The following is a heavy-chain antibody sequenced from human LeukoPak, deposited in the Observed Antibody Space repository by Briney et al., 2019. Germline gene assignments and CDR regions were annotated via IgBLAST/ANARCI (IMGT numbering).Heavy chain of an antibody. CDR3: AKIMVRDPRDY. CDR2: INQDGSQK. Sequence: GGSLRLSCAPSGFMFSSHWMSWVRQGPGKGLEWVANINQDGSQKYYLDSVKGRFTISRDNSKNTLYLQMNSLRAEDTAVYYCAKIMVRDPRDYWGQGTLVTVSS. V-gene: IGHV3-7*01. D-gene: IGHD3-10*01. CDR1: GFMFSSHW. J-gene: IGHJ4*02.